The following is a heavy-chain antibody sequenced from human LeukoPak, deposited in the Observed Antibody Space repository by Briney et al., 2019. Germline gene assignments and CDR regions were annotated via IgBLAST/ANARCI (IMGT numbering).Heavy chain of an antibody. CDR2: IYYSGST. V-gene: IGHV4-39*01. D-gene: IGHD3-16*02. J-gene: IGHJ4*02. CDR1: GGSISSSSYY. CDR3: ARGKVKGNDYVWGSYRYTSFDY. Sequence: SETLSLTCTVSGGSISSSSYYWGWIRQPPGKGLEWIGSIYYSGSTYYNPSLKSRVTISVDTSKNQFSLKLSSVTAADTAVYYYARGKVKGNDYVWGSYRYTSFDYWGQGTLVTVSS.